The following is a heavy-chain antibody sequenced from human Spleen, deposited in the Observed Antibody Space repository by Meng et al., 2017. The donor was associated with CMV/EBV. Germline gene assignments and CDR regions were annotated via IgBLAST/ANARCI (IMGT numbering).Heavy chain of an antibody. V-gene: IGHV1-24*01. CDR2: FDPEDGET. CDR1: GYTLTELS. D-gene: IGHD1-26*01. Sequence: ASVKVSCKVSGYTLTELSMHWVRQAPGKGLEWMGGFDPEDGETIYAQKFQGRVTMTEDTSTDTAYMELSSLRSEDTAVYYCARDPGGSYPTNYYYYGMDVWGQGTTVTVSS. J-gene: IGHJ6*02. CDR3: ARDPGGSYPTNYYYYGMDV.